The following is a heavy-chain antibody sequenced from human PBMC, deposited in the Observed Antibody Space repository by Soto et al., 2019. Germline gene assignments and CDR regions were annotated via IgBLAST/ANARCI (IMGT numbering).Heavy chain of an antibody. V-gene: IGHV1-18*01. CDR3: AITWRTIFGVVIWGLNWFDP. Sequence: QVQLVQSGAEVKKPGASVKVSCKASGYTFTSYGISWVRQAPGQGLEWMGWISAYNGNTNYAQKLQGRVTMTTDTSTSTAYMELRSLRSDDTAVYYCAITWRTIFGVVIWGLNWFDPWGQGTLVTVSS. J-gene: IGHJ5*02. CDR2: ISAYNGNT. D-gene: IGHD3-3*01. CDR1: GYTFTSYG.